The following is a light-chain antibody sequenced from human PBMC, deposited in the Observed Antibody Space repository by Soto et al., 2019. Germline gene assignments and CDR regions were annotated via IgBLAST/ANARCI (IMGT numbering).Light chain of an antibody. V-gene: IGKV2-30*02. Sequence: DVVMTQSPLSLTVTVGQPASISCRSNQSLVHSDGIAYFSWFQQRPGTAPKPLIYATSTLHSGVPSRFTGSGSGTEFTLTITSLQPEDFVTYYCQQYNSYPWTFGQGTKVDIK. J-gene: IGKJ1*01. CDR3: QQYNSYPWT. CDR1: QSLVHSDGIAY. CDR2: ATS.